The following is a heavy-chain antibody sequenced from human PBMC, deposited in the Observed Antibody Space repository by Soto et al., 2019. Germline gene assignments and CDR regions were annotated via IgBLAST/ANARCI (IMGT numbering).Heavy chain of an antibody. Sequence: QVQLVQSGAEVKKPGSSVKVSCKASGGTFSSYAISWVRQAPGQGLEWMGGIIPIFGTANYAQKFQGRVTITADESTSTAYMELSSLRSEDTAVYYCPRDAYYYDSSDPGAFDIWGQGTMVTVSS. D-gene: IGHD3-22*01. CDR2: IIPIFGTA. CDR3: PRDAYYYDSSDPGAFDI. CDR1: GGTFSSYA. J-gene: IGHJ3*02. V-gene: IGHV1-69*01.